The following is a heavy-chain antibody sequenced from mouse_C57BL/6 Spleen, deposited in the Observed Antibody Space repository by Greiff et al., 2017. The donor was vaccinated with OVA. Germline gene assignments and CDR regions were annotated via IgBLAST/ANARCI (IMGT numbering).Heavy chain of an antibody. D-gene: IGHD1-1*01. CDR3: ARDYYGSSYGWFAY. CDR1: GYTFTDYY. CDR2: IFPGSGST. Sequence: QVQLKESGPELVKPGASVKISCQASGYTFTDYYINWVKQRPGQGLEWIGWIFPGSGSTYYNEKFKGKATLTVDKSSSTAYMLLSSLTSEDSAVYFCARDYYGSSYGWFAYWGQGTLVTVSA. V-gene: IGHV1-75*01. J-gene: IGHJ3*01.